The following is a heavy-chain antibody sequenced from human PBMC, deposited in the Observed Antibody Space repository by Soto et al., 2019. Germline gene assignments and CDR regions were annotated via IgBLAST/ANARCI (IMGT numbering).Heavy chain of an antibody. J-gene: IGHJ4*02. CDR1: GYTFTSYA. Sequence: ASVKVSCKASGYTFTSYAMHWVRQAPGQRLEWMGWINAGNGNTKYSQKFQGRVTITRDTSASTAYMELSSLRSEDTAVYYCARCTLELSDFDYWGQGTLVTVSS. V-gene: IGHV1-3*01. CDR3: ARCTLELSDFDY. CDR2: INAGNGNT. D-gene: IGHD1-7*01.